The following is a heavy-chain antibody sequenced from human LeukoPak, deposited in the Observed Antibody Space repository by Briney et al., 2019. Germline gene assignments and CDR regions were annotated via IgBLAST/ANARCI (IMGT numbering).Heavy chain of an antibody. J-gene: IGHJ3*02. CDR3: ARAHDPGTMIVDAFDI. V-gene: IGHV3-48*02. Sequence: GGSLRLSCAASGFTVSNAWMSWVRQAPGKGLEWVSYISSSSSTIYYADSVKGRFTISRDNAKNSLDLQMNSLRDEDTAVYYCARAHDPGTMIVDAFDIWGQGTMVTVSS. CDR2: ISSSSSTI. CDR1: GFTVSNAW. D-gene: IGHD3-22*01.